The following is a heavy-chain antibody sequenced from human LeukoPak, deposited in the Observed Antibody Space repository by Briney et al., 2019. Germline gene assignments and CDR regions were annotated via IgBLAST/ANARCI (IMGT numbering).Heavy chain of an antibody. V-gene: IGHV4-31*03. CDR2: VFYSGAA. CDR1: GGSIGSRGYY. D-gene: IGHD4-17*01. Sequence: SQTLSLTCTVSGGSIGSRGYYWTWIRQHPVKGLEWMGYVFYSGAAYYNPALRSRVTISLDTSRNQFSLTLTSLSAADTAVYYCARYGDYGTEGYFYMDVWGKGNMVTVSS. J-gene: IGHJ6*03. CDR3: ARYGDYGTEGYFYMDV.